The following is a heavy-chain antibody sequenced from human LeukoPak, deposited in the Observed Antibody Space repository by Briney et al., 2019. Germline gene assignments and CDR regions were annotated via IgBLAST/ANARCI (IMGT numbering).Heavy chain of an antibody. CDR1: GGTFSSYA. CDR2: IIPIFGTA. J-gene: IGHJ5*02. Sequence: SVKVSCKASGGTFSSYAISWVRQAPGQGLEWMGGIIPIFGTANYAQKFQGRVTITADESTSTAYMELSSLRSEDTAVYYCARVGGGLYCSSTSCSYWFDPWGQGTLVTVSS. D-gene: IGHD2-2*01. V-gene: IGHV1-69*13. CDR3: ARVGGGLYCSSTSCSYWFDP.